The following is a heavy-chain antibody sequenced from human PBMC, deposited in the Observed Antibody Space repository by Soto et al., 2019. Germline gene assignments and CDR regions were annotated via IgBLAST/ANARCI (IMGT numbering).Heavy chain of an antibody. Sequence: ASVKVSCKASGYTFTSYGISWVRQAPGQGLEWMGWISAYNGNTNYAQKLQGRVTMTTDTSTSTAYMGLRSLRSDDTAVYYCARDRRGIAAAGTDYWGQGTLVTVSS. V-gene: IGHV1-18*01. D-gene: IGHD6-13*01. CDR1: GYTFTSYG. CDR3: ARDRRGIAAAGTDY. CDR2: ISAYNGNT. J-gene: IGHJ4*02.